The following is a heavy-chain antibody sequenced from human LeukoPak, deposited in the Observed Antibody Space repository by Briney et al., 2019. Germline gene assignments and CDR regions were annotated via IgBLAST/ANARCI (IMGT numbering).Heavy chain of an antibody. Sequence: PGGSLRLSCAASGFTFSSFAMTWVRQAPGKGLEWVSSITGTHHTTYNTDSVKGRFTISRDNSKNTLYLQMNSLRADDTAVYYCTKDPNGDYVGAFGPWGQGTLVTVSS. D-gene: IGHD4-17*01. J-gene: IGHJ5*02. V-gene: IGHV3-23*01. CDR1: GFTFSSFA. CDR2: ITGTHHTT. CDR3: TKDPNGDYVGAFGP.